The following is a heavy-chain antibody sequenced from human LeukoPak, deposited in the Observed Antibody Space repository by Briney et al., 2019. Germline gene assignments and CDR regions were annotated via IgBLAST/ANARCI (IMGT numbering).Heavy chain of an antibody. J-gene: IGHJ5*02. CDR1: GGSISSSNW. V-gene: IGHV4-4*02. CDR3: ARDHLTPTYYYGSGSNYNWFDP. Sequence: SETLSLTCAVSGGSISSSNWWSWVRQPPGKGLEWIGEIYHSGSTNYNPSLKSRVTISVDKSKNQFSLKLSSVTAADTAVYYCARDHLTPTYYYGSGSNYNWFDPWGQGTLVTVSS. CDR2: IYHSGST. D-gene: IGHD3-10*01.